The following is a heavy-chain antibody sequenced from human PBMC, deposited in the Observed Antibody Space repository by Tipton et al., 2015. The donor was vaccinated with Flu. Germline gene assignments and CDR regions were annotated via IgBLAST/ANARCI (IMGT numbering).Heavy chain of an antibody. CDR1: GFTFRSYG. J-gene: IGHJ6*02. CDR2: ISSSGSTI. Sequence: SLRLSCADSGFTFRSYGMSWVRQAPGKGLEWVSHISSSGSTINYAVSVKGRFTISRDNAKNSLYLQMNSLRAEDTAVYYCARDHPPSITVLGEITDYFGMDVWGQGTTVTVSS. CDR3: ARDHPPSITVLGEITDYFGMDV. V-gene: IGHV3-48*03. D-gene: IGHD3-3*01.